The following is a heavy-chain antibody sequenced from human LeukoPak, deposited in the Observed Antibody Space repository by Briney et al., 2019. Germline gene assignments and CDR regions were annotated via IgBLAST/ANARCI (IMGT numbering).Heavy chain of an antibody. V-gene: IGHV4-31*03. J-gene: IGHJ4*02. D-gene: IGHD3-16*01. CDR2: IYYSGST. CDR1: GGSISSGGYY. Sequence: KPSETLSLTCTVSGGSISSGGYYWSWIRQHPGKGLEWIGYIYYSGSTNYNPSLKSRVTISVDTSKNQFSLKLSSVTAADTAVYYCARVTYGTCYGYWGQGTLVTVSS. CDR3: ARVTYGTCYGY.